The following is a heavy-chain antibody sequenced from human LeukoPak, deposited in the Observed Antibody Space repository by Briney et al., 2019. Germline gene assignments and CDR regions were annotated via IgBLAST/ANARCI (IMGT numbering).Heavy chain of an antibody. Sequence: ASVMVSCKASGGTFISYAINWVRQAPGQGLEWMGGIIPIFGTANYAQKFQGRVTMTEDTSTDTAYMELSSLRSEDTAVYYCATGIYDILTGYRIIDGFDIWGQGTMVTVSS. V-gene: IGHV1-69*06. CDR1: GGTFISYA. J-gene: IGHJ3*02. D-gene: IGHD3-9*01. CDR3: ATGIYDILTGYRIIDGFDI. CDR2: IIPIFGTA.